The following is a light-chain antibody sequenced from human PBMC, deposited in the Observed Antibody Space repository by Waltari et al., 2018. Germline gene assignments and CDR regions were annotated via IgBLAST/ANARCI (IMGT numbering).Light chain of an antibody. CDR1: NVGRKS. CDR2: DDS. Sequence: SSVLTQPPSASVATGETARITCGGDNVGRKSVHWYQQKPGQAPLLVVYDDSARPSGIPDRFSASNSGNTATLTISRVENGDEADYYCQVWDTTSDRVVFGGGTKLTVL. V-gene: IGLV3-21*02. CDR3: QVWDTTSDRVV. J-gene: IGLJ2*01.